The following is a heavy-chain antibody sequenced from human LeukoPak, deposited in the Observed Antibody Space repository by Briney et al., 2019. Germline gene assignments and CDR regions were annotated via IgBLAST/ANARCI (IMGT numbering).Heavy chain of an antibody. CDR3: ARDPGYCSGGSCYPLFDY. Sequence: PSETLSLTCTVSGGSISSGDYYWSWIRQPPGTGLEWIGYIYYSGSTYYNPSLKSRVIISVDTSKNQFSLKLSSVTAADTAVYYCARDPGYCSGGSCYPLFDYWGQGTLVTVSS. CDR1: GGSISSGDYY. CDR2: IYYSGST. V-gene: IGHV4-30-4*02. D-gene: IGHD2-15*01. J-gene: IGHJ4*02.